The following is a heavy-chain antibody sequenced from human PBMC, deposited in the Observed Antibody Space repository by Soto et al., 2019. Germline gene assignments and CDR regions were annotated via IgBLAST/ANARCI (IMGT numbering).Heavy chain of an antibody. CDR2: IIPLFGTT. CDR1: GGTFSNYV. D-gene: IGHD3-10*01. V-gene: IGHV1-69*01. CDR3: EIDXGSGELSVV. J-gene: IGHJ6*02. Sequence: QVQLVQSGTEVKKPGSSAKVSCKASGGTFSNYVISWVRQAPGQGLEWMGGIIPLFGTTDYAKKFQGRIAITADESTTTVYMDLXXXRFEDTAVYFCEIDXGSGELSVVWGQGXTVIVSS.